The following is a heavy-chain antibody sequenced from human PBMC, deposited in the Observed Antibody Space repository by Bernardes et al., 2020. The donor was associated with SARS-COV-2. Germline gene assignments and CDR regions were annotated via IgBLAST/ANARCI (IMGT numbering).Heavy chain of an antibody. V-gene: IGHV1-18*04. D-gene: IGHD3-3*01. CDR1: GYTFPSYG. CDR2: ISAYNGNT. CDR3: ARDSRFLEWLSPDDAFDI. Sequence: ASVKVSCMASGYTFPSYGISWVRQAPGQGLEWMGWISAYNGNTNYAQKLQGRVTMTTDTSTSTAYMELRSLRSDDTAVYYCARDSRFLEWLSPDDAFDIWGQGTMVTVSS. J-gene: IGHJ3*02.